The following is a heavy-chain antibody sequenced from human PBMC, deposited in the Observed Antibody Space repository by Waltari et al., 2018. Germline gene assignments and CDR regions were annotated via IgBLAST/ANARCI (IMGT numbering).Heavy chain of an antibody. V-gene: IGHV3-49*04. J-gene: IGHJ6*03. CDR3: TRAFLDYGGKPGVYYYYYMDV. CDR2: IRSKAYGGTT. D-gene: IGHD2-15*01. Sequence: EVQLVESGGGLVQPGRSLRLSCTASGFTFGDYAMSWVRQAPGKGLEWVGFIRSKAYGGTTEYAASVKGRFTISRDDSKSIAYLQMNSLKTEDTAVYYCTRAFLDYGGKPGVYYYYYMDVWGKGTTVTVSS. CDR1: GFTFGDYA.